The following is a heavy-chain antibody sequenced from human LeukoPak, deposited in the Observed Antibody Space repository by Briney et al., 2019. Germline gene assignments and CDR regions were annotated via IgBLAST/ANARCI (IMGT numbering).Heavy chain of an antibody. CDR2: IHNSGST. Sequence: SETLSLTCTVSGGSVSSYYWSWIRHPPGEGLEWIAYIHNSGSTNYTLSLKTRVTISVDTSKNQFSLKLSSVTAADTAVYYCVRDWEGFNFDIWGQGTMVTVSS. J-gene: IGHJ3*02. D-gene: IGHD1-26*01. V-gene: IGHV4-59*02. CDR1: GGSVSSYY. CDR3: VRDWEGFNFDI.